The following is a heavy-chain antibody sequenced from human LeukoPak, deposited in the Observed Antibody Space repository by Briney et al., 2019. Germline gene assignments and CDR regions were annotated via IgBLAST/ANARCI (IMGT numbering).Heavy chain of an antibody. J-gene: IGHJ4*02. V-gene: IGHV3-23*01. CDR3: ARDRGFDF. Sequence: PGGSLRLSCGASGFTFSTYAMSWVRQGPLKGLEWVSAIGGSGGSTDYADSVKGRFIISRDNAKNSLYLQMNSLRAEDTAVHYCARDRGFDFWGQGTLVTVSS. CDR1: GFTFSTYA. D-gene: IGHD3-10*01. CDR2: IGGSGGST.